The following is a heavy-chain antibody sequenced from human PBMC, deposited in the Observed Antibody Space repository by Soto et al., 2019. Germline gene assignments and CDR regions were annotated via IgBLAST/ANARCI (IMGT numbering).Heavy chain of an antibody. CDR3: TKEKSVMYSGYDAFDI. V-gene: IGHV3-48*03. D-gene: IGHD5-12*01. CDR2: ISSSGSI. CDR1: GFTFSSYE. Sequence: GGSLRLSCAASGFTFSSYEMDWVRQAPGKGLEWVAYISSSGSILYGDSVKGRFTISRDNADNSLYLQMNSLTADDTAVYYCTKEKSVMYSGYDAFDIWGRGTMVTVSS. J-gene: IGHJ3*02.